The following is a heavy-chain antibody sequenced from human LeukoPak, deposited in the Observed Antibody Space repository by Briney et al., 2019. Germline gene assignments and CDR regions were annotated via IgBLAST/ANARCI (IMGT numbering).Heavy chain of an antibody. V-gene: IGHV3-23*01. Sequence: GGSLRLSCAASGFTFSSYAMSWVRQAPGKGREWVSAISGSGGSTYYADSVKGRFTISRDNSKDTLYLQMNSLRAEDTAVYYCAIYYDILTGYSIWGQGTLVTVSS. CDR1: GFTFSSYA. J-gene: IGHJ4*02. CDR3: AIYYDILTGYSI. D-gene: IGHD3-9*01. CDR2: ISGSGGST.